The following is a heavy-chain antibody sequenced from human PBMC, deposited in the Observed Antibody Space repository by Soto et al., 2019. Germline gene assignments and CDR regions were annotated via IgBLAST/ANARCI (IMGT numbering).Heavy chain of an antibody. Sequence: ASVKVSCKVSGYTLTDLSMQWVRQAPGKGLEWMGGFDPEDGETIYAQKFQGRVTMTEDTATDTAYMELSSLRSEDTAVYYCATHRSVLFLEWFPEGPLGYCGQGTLVPVSS. J-gene: IGHJ1*01. CDR3: ATHRSVLFLEWFPEGPLGY. D-gene: IGHD3-3*01. CDR2: FDPEDGET. V-gene: IGHV1-24*01. CDR1: GYTLTDLS.